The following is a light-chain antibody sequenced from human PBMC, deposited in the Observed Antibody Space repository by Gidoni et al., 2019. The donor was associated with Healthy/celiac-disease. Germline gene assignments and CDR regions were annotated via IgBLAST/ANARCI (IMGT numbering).Light chain of an antibody. CDR1: SSDVGGYNY. CDR2: DVS. Sequence: QSALTQPASVSGSPGQSITISCTGTSSDVGGYNYVSLYQHQPGKAPKLMIYDVSNRPSGVSNRFSGSKSGNTASLTISGLQAEDEADYYCSSYTSSSTLAVFGGGTQLTVL. CDR3: SSYTSSSTLAV. J-gene: IGLJ7*01. V-gene: IGLV2-14*03.